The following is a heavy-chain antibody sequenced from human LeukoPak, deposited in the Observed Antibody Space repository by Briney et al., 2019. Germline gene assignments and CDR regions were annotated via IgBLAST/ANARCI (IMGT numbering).Heavy chain of an antibody. J-gene: IGHJ4*02. V-gene: IGHV4-39*01. CDR2: IYYSGST. CDR3: ARPGAQEYYYDSSGYWGAFDY. Sequence: SETLSLTCTVSGGSISSSSYYWGWIRQPPGKGLEWIGSIYYSGSTYYNPSLKSRVTISVDTSKNQFSLKLSSVTAADTAVYYCARPGAQEYYYDSSGYWGAFDYWGQGTLVTVSS. D-gene: IGHD3-22*01. CDR1: GGSISSSSYY.